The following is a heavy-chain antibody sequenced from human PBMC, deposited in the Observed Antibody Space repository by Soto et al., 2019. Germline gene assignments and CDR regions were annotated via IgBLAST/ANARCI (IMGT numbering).Heavy chain of an antibody. D-gene: IGHD7-27*01. CDR3: ARRWGRTFDH. Sequence: SETLSLTCTVSGGSISSYYWSWIRQPPGKGLEWIGYIYYSGSTNYNPSLKSRVTISVDTSKNQFSLKLSSVTAADTAVYYCARRWGRTFDHWGQGTLVTVSS. J-gene: IGHJ4*02. V-gene: IGHV4-59*08. CDR2: IYYSGST. CDR1: GGSISSYY.